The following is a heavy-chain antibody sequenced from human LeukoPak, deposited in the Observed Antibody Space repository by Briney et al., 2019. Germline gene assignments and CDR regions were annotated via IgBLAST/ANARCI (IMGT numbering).Heavy chain of an antibody. CDR2: ISSSSSYI. Sequence: PGGSLRLSCAASGFTFSSYSMNWVRQAPGKGLEWVSSISSSSSYIYYADSVKGRFTISRDNAKNSLYLQMNSLKTEDTAVYYCARRDRYCSGGSCHLFDYWGQGTLVTVSS. V-gene: IGHV3-21*04. D-gene: IGHD2-15*01. J-gene: IGHJ4*02. CDR1: GFTFSSYS. CDR3: ARRDRYCSGGSCHLFDY.